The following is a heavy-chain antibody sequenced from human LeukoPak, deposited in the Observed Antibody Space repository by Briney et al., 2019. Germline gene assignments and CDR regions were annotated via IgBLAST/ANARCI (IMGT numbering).Heavy chain of an antibody. CDR1: GYTFTSYG. CDR2: ISAYSGGT. J-gene: IGHJ5*02. D-gene: IGHD3-10*01. CDR3: ARVGRGDWFDP. V-gene: IGHV1-2*02. Sequence: ASVKVSCKASGYTFTSYGISWVRQAPGQGLEWMGWISAYSGGTNYAQKFQGRVTMTRDTSISTAYMELSRLRSDDTAVYYCARVGRGDWFDPWGQGTLVTVSS.